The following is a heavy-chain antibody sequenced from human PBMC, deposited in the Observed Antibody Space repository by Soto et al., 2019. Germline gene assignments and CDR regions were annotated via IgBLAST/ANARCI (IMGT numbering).Heavy chain of an antibody. CDR3: VRQYYDLWTDYPDFDY. V-gene: IGHV1-18*04. D-gene: IGHD3-3*01. CDR1: GYTFTKYD. Sequence: ASVKVSCKASGYTFTKYDISWVRQAPGQGLEWLGLISPNSGRPSYAQKFEGRVTMTTDTSTTTAYLELRSLRSNDTAVYYCVRQYYDLWTDYPDFDYWGQGTLVTVSS. J-gene: IGHJ4*02. CDR2: ISPNSGRP.